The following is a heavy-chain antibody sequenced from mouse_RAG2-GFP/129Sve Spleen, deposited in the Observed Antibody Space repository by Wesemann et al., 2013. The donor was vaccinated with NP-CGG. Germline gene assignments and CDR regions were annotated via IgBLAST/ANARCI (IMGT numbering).Heavy chain of an antibody. CDR3: ARRDDYAY. D-gene: IGHD2-4*01. CDR2: IYPGSGST. J-gene: IGHJ3*01. V-gene: IGHV1-81*01. Sequence: QVQLQQSGPELVKPGASVKMSCKASGYTFTDYVISWVKQRTGQGLEWIGEIYPGSGSTYYNEKFKGKATLTADKSSNTAYMQLSSLTSEDSAVYFCARRDDYAYWGQGTLVTVSA. CDR1: GYTFTDYV.